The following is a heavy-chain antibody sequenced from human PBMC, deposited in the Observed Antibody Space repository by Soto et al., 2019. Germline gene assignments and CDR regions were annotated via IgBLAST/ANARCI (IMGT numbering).Heavy chain of an antibody. J-gene: IGHJ6*02. CDR3: AREYSYDYYYYGMDV. Sequence: ASVKVSCKASGYTFTSYYMHWVRQAPGQGLEWMGIINPSGGSTSYAQKFQGRVTMTRDTSTSTVYMELSSLRSEDTAVYYCAREYSYDYYYYGMDVWGQGTTVTVSS. V-gene: IGHV1-46*01. CDR2: INPSGGST. CDR1: GYTFTSYY. D-gene: IGHD5-18*01.